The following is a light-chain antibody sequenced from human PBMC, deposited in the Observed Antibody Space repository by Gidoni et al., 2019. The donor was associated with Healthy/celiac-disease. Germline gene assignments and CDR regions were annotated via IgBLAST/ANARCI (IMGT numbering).Light chain of an antibody. CDR2: AAS. Sequence: VMTQTPLSLSATTRHPASISCESRQSLLHSDVKTYLSWYLQKPGQPPQLLIYAASNRFSGVPARFSGSGSGTDFTLTISRVESEDVGVYYCLQSIQFPPTFGQGTKVEIK. J-gene: IGKJ1*01. CDR3: LQSIQFPPT. V-gene: IGKV2D-29*01. CDR1: QSLLHSDVKTY.